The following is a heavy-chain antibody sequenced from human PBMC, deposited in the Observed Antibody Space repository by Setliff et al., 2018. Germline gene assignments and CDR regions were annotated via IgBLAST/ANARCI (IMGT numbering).Heavy chain of an antibody. J-gene: IGHJ3*02. CDR1: RFTFTSSA. Sequence: ASVKVSCKASRFTFTSSAVQWVRQARGQRLEWIGWIVVASGNTNYAQKFQERVTIATDMSTSTAYMELSSLRSEDTAVYYCAADPALIWNDAGPSDVFDIWGQGTMVTVS. CDR2: IVVASGNT. CDR3: AADPALIWNDAGPSDVFDI. V-gene: IGHV1-58*01. D-gene: IGHD1-1*01.